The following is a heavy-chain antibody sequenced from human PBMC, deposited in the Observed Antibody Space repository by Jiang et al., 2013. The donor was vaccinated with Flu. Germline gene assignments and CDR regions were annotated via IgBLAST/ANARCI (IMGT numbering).Heavy chain of an antibody. CDR3: ARLVAVTGSSDYFDY. D-gene: IGHD2-21*02. CDR1: GGSISSYH. V-gene: IGHV4-59*01. CDR2: IYYTGST. J-gene: IGHJ4*02. Sequence: GLVKPSETLSLTCTVSGGSISSYHWNWIRQPPGKGLEWIGYIYYTGSTNYNPSLKSRVTMSLDTSKNQFSLKLSSVTAADTAVYYCARLVAVTGSSDYFDYWGQGTLVTVSS.